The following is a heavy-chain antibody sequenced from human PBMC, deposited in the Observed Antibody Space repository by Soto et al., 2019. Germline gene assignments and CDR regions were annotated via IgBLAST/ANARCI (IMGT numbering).Heavy chain of an antibody. CDR3: ARLLGYCVSSSCYDDFDY. J-gene: IGHJ4*02. V-gene: IGHV2-70*11. CDR2: VDWDGDT. CDR1: GFSLTTSGVC. D-gene: IGHD2-15*01. Sequence: SGPTLVNPTQTLTLTCTFSGFSLTTSGVCVTWIRQPPGKALEWLARVDWDGDTWYSASLKPRLTISKDTSKNQVVLTMTNVEPVDTATYYCARLLGYCVSSSCYDDFDYWGQGVLVTVPQ.